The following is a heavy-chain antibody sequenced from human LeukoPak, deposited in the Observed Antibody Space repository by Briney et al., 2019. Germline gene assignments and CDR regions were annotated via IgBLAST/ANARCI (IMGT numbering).Heavy chain of an antibody. J-gene: IGHJ4*02. CDR3: ARDGFGTGSN. CDR1: DSTFSNYW. CDR2: IKQDGSEK. V-gene: IGHV3-7*03. D-gene: IGHD3-16*01. Sequence: SGGSLRLSCTDSDSTFSNYWMSWVRQAPGKGLEWVANIKQDGSEKNYVDSVKGRFIISRDNAKNSLYLQMNTLRADDTAVYYCARDGFGTGSNWGQGTLVTVSS.